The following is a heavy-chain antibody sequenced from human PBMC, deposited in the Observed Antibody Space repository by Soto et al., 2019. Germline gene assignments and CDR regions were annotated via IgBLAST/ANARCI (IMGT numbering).Heavy chain of an antibody. CDR3: ARIPSTSPWAYGMDA. CDR1: GFSLSTSGMC. CDR2: IEWDDDK. D-gene: IGHD1-26*01. J-gene: IGHJ6*02. Sequence: SGPTLVNPTQTLTLTCTFSGFSLSTSGMCVSWIRQPQGKALEWLAVIEWDDDKYYSTSLKTRLTISKDTSKNLVVLTMTNMDPVDTAAYYCARIPSTSPWAYGMDAWGQGTTVTVSS. V-gene: IGHV2-70*01.